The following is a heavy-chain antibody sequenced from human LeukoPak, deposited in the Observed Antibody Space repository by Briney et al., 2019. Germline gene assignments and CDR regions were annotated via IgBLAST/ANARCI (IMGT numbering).Heavy chain of an antibody. CDR3: ARGGYGASTPYYMGV. Sequence: PGGSLRLSCAASGFTFSSYEMNWVRQAPGKGLEYVSAISSNGGSTYYANSVKGRSTISRDNSKNTLYLQMGSLRAEDMAVYFCARGGYGASTPYYMGVWGTGTTVTVSS. CDR2: ISSNGGST. V-gene: IGHV3-64*01. CDR1: GFTFSSYE. J-gene: IGHJ6*03. D-gene: IGHD1-26*01.